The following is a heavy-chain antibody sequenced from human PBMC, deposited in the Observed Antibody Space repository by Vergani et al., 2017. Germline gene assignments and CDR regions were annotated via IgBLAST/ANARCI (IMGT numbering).Heavy chain of an antibody. D-gene: IGHD3-10*01. CDR2: IYYSGTT. CDR3: ARSRIYYGAGSPDY. J-gene: IGHJ4*02. CDR1: GGSVSGYY. Sequence: QVLLQDSGPGLVKPSETLSLTCTVSGGSVSGYYWSWIRQSPGKGLEWIGYIYYSGTTNYNPSLKSRVTILLDTSKNQFSLYLTSVTAADTAVYYCARSRIYYGAGSPDYWGQGTLVTVSS. V-gene: IGHV4-59*02.